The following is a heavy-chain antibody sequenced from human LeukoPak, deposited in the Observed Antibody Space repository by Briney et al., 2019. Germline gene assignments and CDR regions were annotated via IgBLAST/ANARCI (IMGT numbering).Heavy chain of an antibody. CDR3: ARPAYEIVEMAKIFPLDY. CDR1: VYTVTSYY. CDR2: INPSGGSK. Sequence: SVKVSCKGAVYTVTSYYMHWVRQAPAQGLEWMGIINPSGGSKSYEQKFQGRVTMTRDTSTSTVYMELSSLRSEDTAVYYCARPAYEIVEMAKIFPLDYWGQGTLVTVSS. D-gene: IGHD5-24*01. J-gene: IGHJ4*02. V-gene: IGHV1-46*01.